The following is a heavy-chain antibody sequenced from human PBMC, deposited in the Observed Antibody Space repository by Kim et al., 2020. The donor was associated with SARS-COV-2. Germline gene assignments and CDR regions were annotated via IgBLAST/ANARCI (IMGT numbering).Heavy chain of an antibody. CDR1: GGSFSDYY. CDR3: SNGRRLMTPALMDDY. V-gene: IGHV4-34*12. Sequence: SETLSLTCAVSGGSFSDYYWNWIRQPPGKGLEWIGDIVHSGSAKYNPSLKSRATISIDKSKNQFSLRLRSVTAADTAMYYCSNGRRLMTPALMDDYWGPGSMVTGSS. D-gene: IGHD4-17*01. J-gene: IGHJ4*02. CDR2: IVHSGSA.